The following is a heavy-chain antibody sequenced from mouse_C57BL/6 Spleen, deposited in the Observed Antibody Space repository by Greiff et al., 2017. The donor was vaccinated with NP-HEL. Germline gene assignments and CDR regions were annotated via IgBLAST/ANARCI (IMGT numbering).Heavy chain of an antibody. CDR2: IYPGSGST. J-gene: IGHJ4*01. Sequence: VQLQQPGAELVKPGASVKMSCKASGYTFTSYWITWVQPRPGQGLEWIGDIYPGSGSTNYNAKFKSKATLTVDTSSSTAYMQLSSLTSEDSAVYYCARGSSYYAMDYWGQGTSVTVSS. V-gene: IGHV1-55*01. D-gene: IGHD1-3*01. CDR3: ARGSSYYAMDY. CDR1: GYTFTSYW.